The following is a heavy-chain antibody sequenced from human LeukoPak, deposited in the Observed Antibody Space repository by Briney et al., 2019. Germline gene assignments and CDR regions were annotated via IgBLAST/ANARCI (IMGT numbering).Heavy chain of an antibody. CDR1: GFSFSNYW. Sequence: GGSLRLSCAASGFSFSNYWMNWVPQAPGKGLEWVANIRQDGGQMNYADSVKGRFTISRDNARNYLYLHMNSLGAEDTAVYYCARDRAMDDYWGQGTLVTVSS. CDR3: ARDRAMDDY. V-gene: IGHV3-7*01. J-gene: IGHJ4*02. CDR2: IRQDGGQM. D-gene: IGHD2-8*01.